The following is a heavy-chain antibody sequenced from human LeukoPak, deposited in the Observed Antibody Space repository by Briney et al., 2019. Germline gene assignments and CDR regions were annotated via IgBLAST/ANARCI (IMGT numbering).Heavy chain of an antibody. Sequence: SETLSLTCTVSGGSISSSSNYWGWIRQPPGKGLEWIGSFYYGGSYYYNPTLKSRVTVSVDTSKNHFSLRLRSVTAADTAVYYCARDGEGQQLNYYYYYMDVWGKGTTVTVSS. CDR2: FYYGGSY. CDR1: GGSISSSSNY. D-gene: IGHD6-13*01. J-gene: IGHJ6*03. CDR3: ARDGEGQQLNYYYYYMDV. V-gene: IGHV4-39*02.